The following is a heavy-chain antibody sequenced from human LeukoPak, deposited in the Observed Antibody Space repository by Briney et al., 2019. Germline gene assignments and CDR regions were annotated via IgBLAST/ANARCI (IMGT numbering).Heavy chain of an antibody. CDR1: GFSFGDFY. J-gene: IGHJ4*02. D-gene: IGHD6-19*01. CDR2: ISPSSTYT. Sequence: GGSLRLSCAASGFSFGDFYMTWIRQAPGKGLEWLSHISPSSTYTNFADSVKGRFTISRDNAKDSLYLQMNSLRDEDTAVYYCARGWLSNTFDCWGQGTLVTVSS. CDR3: ARGWLSNTFDC. V-gene: IGHV3-11*06.